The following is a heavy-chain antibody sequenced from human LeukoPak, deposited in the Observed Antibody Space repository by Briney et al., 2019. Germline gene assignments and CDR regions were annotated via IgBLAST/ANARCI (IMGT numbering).Heavy chain of an antibody. CDR3: ATGGSSCPGGSCSTSWFDP. V-gene: IGHV4-34*01. Sequence: PSETLSLTCAVYNGSFTDSYWTWIRQPPGKGLEWIGEINHSGTTNYNPSLKSRVTISVDTSNNQFSLKLTSVTAADTAVYYCATGGSSCPGGSCSTSWFDPWGHCTLVNVAS. D-gene: IGHD2-15*01. CDR1: NGSFTDSY. J-gene: IGHJ5*02. CDR2: INHSGTT.